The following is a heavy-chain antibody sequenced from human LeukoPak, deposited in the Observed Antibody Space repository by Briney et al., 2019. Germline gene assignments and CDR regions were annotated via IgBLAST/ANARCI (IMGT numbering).Heavy chain of an antibody. CDR3: ASHLYRRARGDYYYYMDV. D-gene: IGHD3-10*01. Sequence: SVKVSCKASGGTFSSYAISWVRQAPGPGLEWMGRIIPIFGTANYAQKFQGRVTITTDESTSTAYMELSSLRSEDTAVYYCASHLYRRARGDYYYYMDVWGKGTTVTVSS. V-gene: IGHV1-69*05. CDR1: GGTFSSYA. CDR2: IIPIFGTA. J-gene: IGHJ6*03.